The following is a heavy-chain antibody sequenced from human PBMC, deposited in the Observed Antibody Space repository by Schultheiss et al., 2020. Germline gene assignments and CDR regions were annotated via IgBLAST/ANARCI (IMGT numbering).Heavy chain of an antibody. CDR3: ARAGNWFDP. CDR2: INHSGST. Sequence: SQTLSLTCTVSGGSISSSSYYWSWIRQPPGKGLEWIGEINHSGSTNYNPSLKSRVTISVDTSKNQFSLKLSSVTAADTAVYYCARAGNWFDPWGQGTLVTVSS. CDR1: GGSISSSSYY. V-gene: IGHV4-39*07. J-gene: IGHJ5*02.